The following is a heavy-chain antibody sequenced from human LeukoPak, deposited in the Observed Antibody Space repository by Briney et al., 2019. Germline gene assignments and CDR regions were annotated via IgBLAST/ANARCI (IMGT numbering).Heavy chain of an antibody. J-gene: IGHJ5*02. D-gene: IGHD4-17*01. CDR2: INHSGST. V-gene: IGHV4-34*01. CDR3: ARGVHYGLPYSWFDP. Sequence: SETLSLTCAVYGGSFSGYYWNWIRQPPGKGLEWIGEINHSGSTNYNPSLKSRVTISVDTSKNQFSLKLSSVTAADTAVYYCARGVHYGLPYSWFDPWGQGTLVTVSS. CDR1: GGSFSGYY.